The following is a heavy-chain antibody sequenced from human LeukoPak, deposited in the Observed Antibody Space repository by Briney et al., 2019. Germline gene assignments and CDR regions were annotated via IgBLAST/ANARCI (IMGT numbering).Heavy chain of an antibody. CDR1: GFTFSLYW. J-gene: IGHJ4*02. CDR2: LNSDGSIT. CDR3: VREYCGGDCYTDF. V-gene: IGHV3-74*01. D-gene: IGHD2-21*02. Sequence: PGRSLRLSCAASGFTFSLYWMHWVRQTPGKGLVWVSRLNSDGSITTYADSVKGRFTISRDNAKNTLYLQMNSLRAEDTALYYCVREYCGGDCYTDFWGQGTLVTVSS.